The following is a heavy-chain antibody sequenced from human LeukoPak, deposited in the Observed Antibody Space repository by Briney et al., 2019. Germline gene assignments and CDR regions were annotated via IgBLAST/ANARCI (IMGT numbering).Heavy chain of an antibody. Sequence: ASVKVSCKASGYTFTGYYMHWVRQAPGQGLEWMGWINPNSGGTNYAQKFQGRVTMTRDTSISTAYMELSRLRSDDTAVYYCARAVGYSGYDGSYYYYGMDIWGQGTTVTVSS. V-gene: IGHV1-2*02. D-gene: IGHD5-12*01. CDR1: GYTFTGYY. J-gene: IGHJ6*02. CDR3: ARAVGYSGYDGSYYYYGMDI. CDR2: INPNSGGT.